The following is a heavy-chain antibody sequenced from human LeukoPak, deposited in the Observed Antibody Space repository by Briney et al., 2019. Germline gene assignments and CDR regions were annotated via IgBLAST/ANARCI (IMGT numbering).Heavy chain of an antibody. J-gene: IGHJ4*02. V-gene: IGHV3-53*01. D-gene: IGHD3-22*01. CDR1: GFTVSSNY. CDR2: IYSGGST. CDR3: ARGSRRGTAGYYDSSGYYYGGDFDY. Sequence: GGSLRLSCAASGFTVSSNYMSWVRQAPGKGLEWVSVIYSGGSTYYADSVKGRFTISRDNSKNTLYLQMNSLRAEDTAVYYCARGSRRGTAGYYDSSGYYYGGDFDYWGQGTLVTVSS.